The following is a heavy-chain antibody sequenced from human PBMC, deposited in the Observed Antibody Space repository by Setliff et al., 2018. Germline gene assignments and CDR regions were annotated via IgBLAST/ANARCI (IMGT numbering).Heavy chain of an antibody. V-gene: IGHV1-69*08. D-gene: IGHD3-22*01. CDR1: GSSFSSYT. Sequence: SVKVSCKASGSSFSSYTISWVRQAPGQGLEWMGRFIPMEGRADYAQNFQGRVTIIADKSTSTVYMELSSLRSEDTAVYYCARDDSSGYHMTYFDYWGQGTLVTVSS. J-gene: IGHJ4*02. CDR2: FIPMEGRA. CDR3: ARDDSSGYHMTYFDY.